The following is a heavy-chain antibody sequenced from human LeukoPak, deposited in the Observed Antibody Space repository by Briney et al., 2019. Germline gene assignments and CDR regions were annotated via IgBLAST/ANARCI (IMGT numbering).Heavy chain of an antibody. D-gene: IGHD6-6*01. V-gene: IGHV1-2*02. J-gene: IGHJ4*02. Sequence: ASVKVSCKASGYTFTGYYMHWVRQAPGQGLEWMGWINPNSGGTNYAQKFQGRVTMTRDTSISTAYMELSRLRSDGTAVYYCARDQYSSSSEFDYWGQGTLVTVSS. CDR1: GYTFTGYY. CDR2: INPNSGGT. CDR3: ARDQYSSSSEFDY.